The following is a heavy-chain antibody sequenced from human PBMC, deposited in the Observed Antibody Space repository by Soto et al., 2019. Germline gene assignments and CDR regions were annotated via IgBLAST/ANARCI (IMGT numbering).Heavy chain of an antibody. CDR3: AKRFTLFGEVKLSPDFDY. CDR1: GFTFSSHA. CDR2: ISYSGSNT. Sequence: EVQLLESGGGLVQPEGSLRLSCAASGFTFSSHAMSWVRQAPGKRLEWVSAISYSGSNTYYTDSVKGRFTISRGNSKNTLYLQMNSLRVEDTAIYYCAKRFTLFGEVKLSPDFDYWGQGTLVTVSS. V-gene: IGHV3-23*01. D-gene: IGHD3-3*01. J-gene: IGHJ4*02.